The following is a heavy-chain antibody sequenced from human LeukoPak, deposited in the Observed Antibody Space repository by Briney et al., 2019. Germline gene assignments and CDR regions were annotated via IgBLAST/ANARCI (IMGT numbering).Heavy chain of an antibody. V-gene: IGHV4-61*02. Sequence: SETLSLTCTVSGGSISSGSYYWSWIRQPAGKGLEWIGRNYTSGSTNYNPSLKSRVTISVDTSKNQFSLKLSSVTAADTAVYYCARTYSGSPQYFQHWGQGTLVTVSS. J-gene: IGHJ1*01. CDR2: NYTSGST. CDR3: ARTYSGSPQYFQH. D-gene: IGHD1-26*01. CDR1: GGSISSGSYY.